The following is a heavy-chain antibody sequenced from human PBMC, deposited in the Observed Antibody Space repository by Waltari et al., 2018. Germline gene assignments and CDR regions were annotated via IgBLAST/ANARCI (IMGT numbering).Heavy chain of an antibody. V-gene: IGHV4-59*01. CDR2: IYYSGST. D-gene: IGHD3-10*01. CDR3: ARGGEVYGSGRKYMDV. Sequence: QVQLQESGPGLVKPSETLSLTCTVSGGSISSYYWSWIRQPPGKGLEWIGYIYYSGSTNYNPSLKSRVTISVDTSKNQFSLKLSAVTAADTAVYYCARGGEVYGSGRKYMDVWGKGTTVTVSS. CDR1: GGSISSYY. J-gene: IGHJ6*03.